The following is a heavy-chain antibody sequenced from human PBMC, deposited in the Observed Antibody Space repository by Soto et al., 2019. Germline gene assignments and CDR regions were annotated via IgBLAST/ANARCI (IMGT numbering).Heavy chain of an antibody. V-gene: IGHV3-30*18. CDR2: ISYDGSNK. CDR3: AKEGFLAPNLDY. D-gene: IGHD3-10*01. CDR1: GFTFSSYG. J-gene: IGHJ4*02. Sequence: GGSLRLSCAASGFTFSSYGMHWVRQAPGKGLEWVAVISYDGSNKYYADSVKGRFTISRDNSKNTLYLQMNSLRAEDTAVYYCAKEGFLAPNLDYWGQGTLVTVSS.